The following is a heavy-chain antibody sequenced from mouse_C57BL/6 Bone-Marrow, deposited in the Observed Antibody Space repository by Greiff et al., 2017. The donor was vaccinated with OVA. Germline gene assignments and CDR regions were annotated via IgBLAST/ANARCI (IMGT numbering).Heavy chain of an antibody. CDR1: GYTFTSYW. CDR3: ALTFYWYFDV. V-gene: IGHV1-55*01. J-gene: IGHJ1*03. Sequence: QVQLQQPGAELVKPGASVKMSCKASGYTFTSYWITWVKQRPGQGLEWIGDIYPGSGSTNYNEKFKSKATLTVDTSSSTAYMQLSSLTSEASAVYYCALTFYWYFDVWGTGTTVTVSS. D-gene: IGHD4-1*01. CDR2: IYPGSGST.